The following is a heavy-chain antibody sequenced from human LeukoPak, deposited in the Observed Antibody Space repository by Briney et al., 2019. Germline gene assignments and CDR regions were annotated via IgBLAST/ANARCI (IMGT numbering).Heavy chain of an antibody. D-gene: IGHD3-10*01. CDR1: GGSISGSTYY. CDR3: ARDYYYGSGTYYYYYMDV. J-gene: IGHJ6*03. CDR2: IYTSGST. Sequence: PSETPSLTCTVSGGSISGSTYYWSWIRQPAGKGLEWIGRIYTSGSTNYNPSLKSRVTISVDTSKNQFSLKLSSVTAADTAVYYCARDYYYGSGTYYYYYMDVWGKGTTVTISS. V-gene: IGHV4-61*02.